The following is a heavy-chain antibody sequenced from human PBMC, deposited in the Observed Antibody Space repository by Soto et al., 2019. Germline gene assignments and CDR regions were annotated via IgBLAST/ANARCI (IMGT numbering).Heavy chain of an antibody. V-gene: IGHV3-23*01. CDR1: GFTFNNYA. J-gene: IGHJ4*02. D-gene: IGHD6-6*01. CDR3: AKRALTSSSSYFFDY. Sequence: GGSLRLSCAASGFTFNNYAMSWVRQTPGKGLEWVSVISGSGGSTYYADSVKGRFTISRDNSKSTLYLQMNSLRAEDTAVYYCAKRALTSSSSYFFDYWGQGALVTVSS. CDR2: ISGSGGST.